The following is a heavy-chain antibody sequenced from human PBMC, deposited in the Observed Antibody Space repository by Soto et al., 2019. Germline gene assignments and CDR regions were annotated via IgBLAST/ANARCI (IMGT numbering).Heavy chain of an antibody. CDR1: GGSISSSSYY. D-gene: IGHD3-10*01. CDR2: IYYSGST. CDR3: ARPGPMVRGGIYYYYGMDV. V-gene: IGHV4-39*01. Sequence: PSETLSLTCTVSGGSISSSSYYWGWIRQPPGKGLEWIGSIYYSGSTYYNPSLKSRVTISVDTSKNQFSLKLSSVTAADTAVYYCARPGPMVRGGIYYYYGMDVWGQGTTVTVSS. J-gene: IGHJ6*02.